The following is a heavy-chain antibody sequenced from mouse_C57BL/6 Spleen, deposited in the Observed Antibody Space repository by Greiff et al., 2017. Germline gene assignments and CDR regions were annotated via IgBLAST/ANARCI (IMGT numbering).Heavy chain of an antibody. Sequence: QVQLQQSGAELVKPGASVKLSCKASGYTFTSYWMHWVKQRPGQGLEWIGMIHPNSGSTNYNEKFKSKATLTVDKSSSTAYMQLSSLTSEDSAVSYCAREGIYYYGSSPAWFAYWGQGTLVTVSA. V-gene: IGHV1-64*01. J-gene: IGHJ3*01. CDR3: AREGIYYYGSSPAWFAY. CDR1: GYTFTSYW. CDR2: IHPNSGST. D-gene: IGHD1-1*01.